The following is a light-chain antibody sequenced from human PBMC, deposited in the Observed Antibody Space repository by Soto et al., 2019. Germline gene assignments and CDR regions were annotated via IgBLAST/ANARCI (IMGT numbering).Light chain of an antibody. CDR2: AAS. CDR3: QQSYSTLSFT. CDR1: QSISSY. J-gene: IGKJ3*01. Sequence: DIQMTQSPSSLSASVGDRVTITCRASQSISSYLNWYQQKPGKAPKLLIYAASSLQSGVPSRFSGRGSGTDFTLTISSLQPEDFATYYCQQSYSTLSFTFGPGTKVDI. V-gene: IGKV1-39*01.